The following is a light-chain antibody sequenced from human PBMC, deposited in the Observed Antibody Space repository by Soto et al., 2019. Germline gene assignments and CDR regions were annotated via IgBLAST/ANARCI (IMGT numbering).Light chain of an antibody. V-gene: IGLV7-43*01. J-gene: IGLJ2*01. Sequence: QAVVTQEPSLTVSPGGTVTLTCASSAGAVTSDYYVNWLQQKPGQAPRALIYSTSKKHSWTPARFSGSLLGGKAALTLSAVQPEDEADYYCLLYYGGAQVLFGGGTKLTAL. CDR3: LLYYGGAQVL. CDR1: AGAVTSDYY. CDR2: STS.